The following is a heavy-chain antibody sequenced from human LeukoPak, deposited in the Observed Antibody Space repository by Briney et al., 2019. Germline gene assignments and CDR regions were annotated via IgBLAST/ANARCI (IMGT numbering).Heavy chain of an antibody. CDR2: LPPDELDI. V-gene: IGHV3-74*01. Sequence: PGGSLRLSCAASGFTFTNHWMHWVRQAPGMGLVWVSRLPPDELDIIHADSVKGRLTVSRDNSKHTVYPQINNLRAEDTAVYYCVGTIASRGSEYWGQGALVTVSS. CDR3: VGTIASRGSEY. CDR1: GFTFTNHW. D-gene: IGHD6-6*01. J-gene: IGHJ4*02.